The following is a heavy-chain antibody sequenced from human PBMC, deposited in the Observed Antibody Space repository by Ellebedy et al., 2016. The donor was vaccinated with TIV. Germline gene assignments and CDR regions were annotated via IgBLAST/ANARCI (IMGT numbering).Heavy chain of an antibody. Sequence: PGGSLRLSCAASGFTFSNAWMSWVRQAPGKGLEWVGRIKSKTAGGTTDYAAPVKGRFTIPRDDSKNTLYLQMNSLKSEDTAVYHCTTDRAARLWVYYYYGMDVWGQGTTVTVSS. D-gene: IGHD6-6*01. CDR1: GFTFSNAW. V-gene: IGHV3-15*01. CDR3: TTDRAARLWVYYYYGMDV. J-gene: IGHJ6*02. CDR2: IKSKTAGGTT.